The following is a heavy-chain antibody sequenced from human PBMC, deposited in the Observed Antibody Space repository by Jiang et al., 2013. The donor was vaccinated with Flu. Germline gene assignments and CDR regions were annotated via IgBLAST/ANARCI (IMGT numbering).Heavy chain of an antibody. CDR2: INHXGGT. V-gene: IGHV4-4*02. J-gene: IGHJ6*03. CDR1: GDSISASDW. CDR3: ARLTRETGYQFYFYYYYMDV. Sequence: PGLVKPSGTLSLTCAVSGDSISASDWLTWVRQPPGKGLEWIGEINHXGGTTFNPSFKSRVTLSVDESKTQFSLNLRSVTAADTAVYYCARLTRETGYQFYFYYYYMDVWGKGTTVTVSS. D-gene: IGHD5-12*01.